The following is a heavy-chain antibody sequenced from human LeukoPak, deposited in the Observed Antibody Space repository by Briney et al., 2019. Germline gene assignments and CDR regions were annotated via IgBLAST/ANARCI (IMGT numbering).Heavy chain of an antibody. V-gene: IGHV4-4*02. CDR2: IYHSGST. D-gene: IGHD3-22*01. Sequence: SGTLSLTCAVSGGSISSSNWWSWVRPPPGKGLEWIGEIYHSGSTNYNPSLKSRVTISVDKSKNQFSLKLSSVTAADTAVYYCARGPDYYDSSGLDVWGQGTTVTVSS. J-gene: IGHJ6*02. CDR1: GGSISSSNW. CDR3: ARGPDYYDSSGLDV.